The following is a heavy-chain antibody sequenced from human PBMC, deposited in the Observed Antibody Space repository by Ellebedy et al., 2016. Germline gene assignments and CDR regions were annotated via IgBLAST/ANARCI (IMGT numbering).Heavy chain of an antibody. CDR2: VRSRTYI. V-gene: IGHV3-21*01. CDR1: GFTFSDYS. J-gene: IGHJ6*02. CDR3: ARFGFGGGNHYFAMDV. D-gene: IGHD4-23*01. Sequence: GESLKISXAASGFTFSDYSMNWVRQAPGKGLEWVSSVRSRTYIYYADSVKGRFTISRDNAKNSLYLQMNSLRAEDTAVYYCARFGFGGGNHYFAMDVWGQGTTVTVSS.